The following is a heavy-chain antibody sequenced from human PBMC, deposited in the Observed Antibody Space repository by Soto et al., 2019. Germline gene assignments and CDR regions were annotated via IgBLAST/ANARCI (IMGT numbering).Heavy chain of an antibody. CDR2: IDPSDSYT. CDR1: GYSFTSYW. CDR3: ARHGGVYDFWSGYGPPSAFDI. Sequence: GESLKISCKGSGYSFTSYWISWVRQMPGKGLEWMGRIDPSDSYTNYSPSFQGHVTISADKSISTAYLQWSSLKASDTAMYYCARHGGVYDFWSGYGPPSAFDIWGQGTMVTVSS. D-gene: IGHD3-3*01. V-gene: IGHV5-10-1*01. J-gene: IGHJ3*02.